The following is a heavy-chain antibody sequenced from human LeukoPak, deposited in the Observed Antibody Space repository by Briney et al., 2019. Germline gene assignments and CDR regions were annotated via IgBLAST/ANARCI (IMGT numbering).Heavy chain of an antibody. V-gene: IGHV3-48*02. CDR2: ICLGNSSM. CDR3: ARGGGRSYSDAFDI. CDR1: GFNFSSFT. Sequence: PGGSLRLSCAASGFNFSSFTMNWARQVPGKGLEWISYICLGNSSMFYADSVKGRFTISRDNAKNSLYLQMNSLRDDDTAVYYCARGGGRSYSDAFDIWGQGTVVTVSS. D-gene: IGHD1-26*01. J-gene: IGHJ3*02.